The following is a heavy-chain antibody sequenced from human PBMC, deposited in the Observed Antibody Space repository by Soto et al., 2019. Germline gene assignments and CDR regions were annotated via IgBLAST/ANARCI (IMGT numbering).Heavy chain of an antibody. CDR3: ARAAKAYSSRSQLDY. J-gene: IGHJ4*02. Sequence: SETLSLTCTVSGVSIDYHYWNWIRQPPGKGLEWIGYVYHSGSTKYSPSLESRVTISVDTSKNQFYLKMSYVTAADTAVYYCARAAKAYSSRSQLDYWGQGAMVTVYS. CDR2: VYHSGST. D-gene: IGHD6-13*01. V-gene: IGHV4-59*11. CDR1: GVSIDYHY.